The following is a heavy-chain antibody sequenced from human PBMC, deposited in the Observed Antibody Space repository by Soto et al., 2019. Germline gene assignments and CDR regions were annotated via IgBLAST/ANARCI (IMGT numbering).Heavy chain of an antibody. CDR3: ARRGTGTYFDY. CDR1: GFTFSSYA. CDR2: ISGSGDST. Sequence: GGSLRLSCTASGFTFSSYAMSWVRQAPGKGLEWVSVISGSGDSTYYADSVKGRFTISRDNSKNTLYLQMNSLRAEDTAVYYCARRGTGTYFDYWGQGTLVTVSS. D-gene: IGHD6-13*01. J-gene: IGHJ4*02. V-gene: IGHV3-23*01.